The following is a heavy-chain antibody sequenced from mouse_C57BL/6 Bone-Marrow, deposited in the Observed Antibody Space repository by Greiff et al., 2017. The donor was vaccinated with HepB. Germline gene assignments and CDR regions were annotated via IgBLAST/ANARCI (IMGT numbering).Heavy chain of an antibody. Sequence: QVQLQQPGAELVRPGTSVKLSCKASGYTFTSYWMHWVKQRPGQGLEWIGVIDPSDSYTNYNQKFKGKATLTVDTSSSTAYMQLSSLTSEDSAVYYCAISQLDWGQGTTLTVSS. D-gene: IGHD3-1*01. CDR2: IDPSDSYT. CDR1: GYTFTSYW. J-gene: IGHJ2*01. CDR3: AISQLD. V-gene: IGHV1-59*01.